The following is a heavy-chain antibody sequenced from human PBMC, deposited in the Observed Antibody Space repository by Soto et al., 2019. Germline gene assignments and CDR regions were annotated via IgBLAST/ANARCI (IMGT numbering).Heavy chain of an antibody. CDR1: GFMFGSYW. D-gene: IGHD4-17*01. V-gene: IGHV3-7*03. CDR2: IKRDGSEK. CDR3: ARVRATDYEIDY. Sequence: LRLPCTASGFMFGSYWMTWVRHVPGKGLQWVANIKRDGSEKYYVDIVKGRFTISRDNADNSVFLDMTGLRVDDTATYYCARVRATDYEIDYWGQGALVTVSS. J-gene: IGHJ4*02.